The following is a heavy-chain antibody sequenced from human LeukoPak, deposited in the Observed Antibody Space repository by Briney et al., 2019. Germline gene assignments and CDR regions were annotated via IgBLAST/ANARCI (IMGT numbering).Heavy chain of an antibody. CDR3: AKDRGAAADY. V-gene: IGHV3-30*02. J-gene: IGHJ4*02. D-gene: IGHD6-13*01. Sequence: PGGSLRLSCAASGFTFSTYSMNWVRQAPGKGLEWVAFIRYDGSNKYYADSVKGRFTISRDNSKNTLYLQMNSLRAEDTAVYYCAKDRGAAADYWGQGTLVTVSS. CDR1: GFTFSTYS. CDR2: IRYDGSNK.